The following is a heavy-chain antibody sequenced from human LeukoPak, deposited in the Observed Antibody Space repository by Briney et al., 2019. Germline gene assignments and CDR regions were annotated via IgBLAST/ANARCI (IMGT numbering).Heavy chain of an antibody. Sequence: GGSLRLSCAASGFTFDDYGMSWVRQAPGKGLEWVSGINWNGGSTGYADSVKGRFTISRDNAKNSLYLQMNSLRAEDTAAYYCAKEENYYDSSITFDYWGQGTLITVSS. D-gene: IGHD3-22*01. J-gene: IGHJ4*02. CDR2: INWNGGST. V-gene: IGHV3-20*04. CDR1: GFTFDDYG. CDR3: AKEENYYDSSITFDY.